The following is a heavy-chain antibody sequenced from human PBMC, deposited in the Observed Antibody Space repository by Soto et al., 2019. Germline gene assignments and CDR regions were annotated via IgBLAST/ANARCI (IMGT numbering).Heavy chain of an antibody. CDR3: ARDLLTTVTTLIGY. D-gene: IGHD4-17*01. V-gene: IGHV3-21*01. J-gene: IGHJ4*02. Sequence: EVHLVESGGGLVKPGGSLRLSCAASGFTFSSYSMNWFRHAPGKGLEWVSSISSSSSYIYYADSVKGRCTISRDNAKNSPYLQKNSLRAEDTAVYYCARDLLTTVTTLIGYWGQGTLVTVSS. CDR1: GFTFSSYS. CDR2: ISSSSSYI.